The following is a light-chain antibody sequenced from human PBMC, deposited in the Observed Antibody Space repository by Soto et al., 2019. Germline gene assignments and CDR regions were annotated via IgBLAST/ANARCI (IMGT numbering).Light chain of an antibody. V-gene: IGKV1-5*01. Sequence: DIHMTDAPSTLSASLGDRVTITCRAIQSISSWLAWYQQKPGKAPKLLIYDASSLESGVPSRFSGSGSGTEFTLTISSLQPNDFATYYCQQYNSYSPLLTFGGGTKVDIK. J-gene: IGKJ4*01. CDR1: QSISSW. CDR2: DAS. CDR3: QQYNSYSPLLT.